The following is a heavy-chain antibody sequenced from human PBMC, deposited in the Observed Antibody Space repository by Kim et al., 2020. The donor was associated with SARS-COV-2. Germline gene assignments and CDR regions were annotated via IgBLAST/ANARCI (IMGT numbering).Heavy chain of an antibody. J-gene: IGHJ6*02. CDR3: SRVPPLGQQLVEGGYYYYGMDV. CDR1: GGSISSYY. Sequence: SETLSLTCTVSGGSISSYYWSWIRQPPGKGLEWIGYIYYSGSTNYNPSLKSRVTISVDTSKNQFSLKLSSVTAADTAGYYCSRVPPLGQQLVEGGYYYYGMDVWGQGPTVTVSS. D-gene: IGHD6-13*01. V-gene: IGHV4-59*01. CDR2: IYYSGST.